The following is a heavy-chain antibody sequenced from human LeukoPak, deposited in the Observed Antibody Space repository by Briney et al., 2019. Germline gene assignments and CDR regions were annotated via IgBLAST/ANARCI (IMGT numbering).Heavy chain of an antibody. D-gene: IGHD3-22*01. CDR3: MGGRGWLPEN. J-gene: IGHJ4*02. CDR2: INFDGNEK. Sequence: PGGSLRLSCTASGFSFSRYWLSWVRQAPGKGLEWVANINFDGNEKYYVDSVKGRFTISRDNVKNSLYLQMNSLRIEDAAVYYCMGGRGWLPENWGQGTLVTVSS. V-gene: IGHV3-7*01. CDR1: GFSFSRYW.